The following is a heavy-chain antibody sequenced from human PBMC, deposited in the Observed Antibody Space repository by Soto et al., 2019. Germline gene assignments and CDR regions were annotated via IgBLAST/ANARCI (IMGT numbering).Heavy chain of an antibody. J-gene: IGHJ4*02. CDR1: GFTFNMYS. Sequence: GGSLRLSCAASGFTFNMYSMSWVRQAPGKGLEWVSYINSSGSTIRYAASVKGRFTISRDNAKNSLYLQMNSLRDEDTAVYYCARELAATGGRPFDYWGQGTLVTVSS. CDR2: INSSGSTI. CDR3: ARELAATGGRPFDY. V-gene: IGHV3-48*02. D-gene: IGHD6-13*01.